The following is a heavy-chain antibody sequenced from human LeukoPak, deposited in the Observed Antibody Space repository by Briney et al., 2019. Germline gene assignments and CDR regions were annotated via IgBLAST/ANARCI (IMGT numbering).Heavy chain of an antibody. V-gene: IGHV3-64*01. Sequence: PGGSLRLSCAASGFTFSSYAMHWVRQAPGKGLEYVSAISSNGGSTYYANSVKGRFTISRDNSKNTLYLQMNSLRAEDTAVYYCAKEGYSSGWYFAWGQGTLVTVSS. J-gene: IGHJ5*02. CDR2: ISSNGGST. CDR3: AKEGYSSGWYFA. CDR1: GFTFSSYA. D-gene: IGHD6-19*01.